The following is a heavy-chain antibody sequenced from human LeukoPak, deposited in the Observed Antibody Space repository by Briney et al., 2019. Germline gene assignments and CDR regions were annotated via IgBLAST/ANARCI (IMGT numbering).Heavy chain of an antibody. V-gene: IGHV1-18*04. CDR1: GSSFTRYS. D-gene: IGHD3-10*01. Sequence: GAAVKVTCKSAGSSFTRYSMSWVRHRPAQGPGWVGWISGSNGNTNYAQKFQGRVTLTIDTSTSTAYMELRSLISDDTAVYYCARSGRGTYYYFDWWGQGTLVTVSS. J-gene: IGHJ4*02. CDR2: ISGSNGNT. CDR3: ARSGRGTYYYFDW.